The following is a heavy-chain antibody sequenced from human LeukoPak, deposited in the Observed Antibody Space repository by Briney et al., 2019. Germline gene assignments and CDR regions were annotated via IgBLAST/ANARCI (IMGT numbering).Heavy chain of an antibody. V-gene: IGHV3-23*01. CDR3: AKDGTDIAAAGVNYYYGMDV. Sequence: GGSLRLSCAASGFTFSSYAMSWVRQAPGKGLEWVSAISGSGGSTYYADSVKGRFTISRDNSKNTLYLQMNSLRAEDTAVYYCAKDGTDIAAAGVNYYYGMDVWGQGTTVTVSS. J-gene: IGHJ6*02. D-gene: IGHD6-13*01. CDR1: GFTFSSYA. CDR2: ISGSGGST.